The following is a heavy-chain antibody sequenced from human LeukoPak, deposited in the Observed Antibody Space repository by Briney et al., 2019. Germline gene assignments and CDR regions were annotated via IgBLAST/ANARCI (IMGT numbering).Heavy chain of an antibody. Sequence: GGSLRLSCAASGFTFSSYAMTWVRQAPGKGLEWLANIKQDGSEKYYVDSVKGRFTISRDNTKSSLILQMNGLRADDTALYYCARGGQLGSLDYWGQGTLVTVSS. V-gene: IGHV3-7*01. J-gene: IGHJ4*02. CDR3: ARGGQLGSLDY. CDR2: IKQDGSEK. CDR1: GFTFSSYA. D-gene: IGHD6-13*01.